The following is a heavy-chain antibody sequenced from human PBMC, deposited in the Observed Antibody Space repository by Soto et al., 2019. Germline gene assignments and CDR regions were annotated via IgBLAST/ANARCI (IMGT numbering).Heavy chain of an antibody. D-gene: IGHD2-2*01. J-gene: IGHJ6*02. CDR3: ARGHIVVLPVASRAYYYGLDV. Sequence: EVQLVESGGGLVKPGGSLRLSCAASGFTFSIYTMNWVRQAPGKGLEWVSSISPSSDYIYYADSLKGRFTIFRDNTKNSLYLQMNSLGVEDTAVYYCARGHIVVLPVASRAYYYGLDVWGQGTTVTVSS. V-gene: IGHV3-21*01. CDR1: GFTFSIYT. CDR2: ISPSSDYI.